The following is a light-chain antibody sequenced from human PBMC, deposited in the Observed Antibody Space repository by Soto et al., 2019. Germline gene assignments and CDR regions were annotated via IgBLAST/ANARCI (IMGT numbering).Light chain of an antibody. CDR1: QSLLYRSTNNND. V-gene: IGKV4-1*01. J-gene: IGKJ4*01. CDR3: HQYYTPQIT. CDR2: WAS. Sequence: DIVLTQFPDSLTLSLGETATIKCKSSQSLLYRSTNNNDLAWYQQKPGQSPKVIMYWASTRASGVPDRFSGSGSGTDFTLTIRNLQPEDVAVYYCHQYYTPQITFGGGTKV.